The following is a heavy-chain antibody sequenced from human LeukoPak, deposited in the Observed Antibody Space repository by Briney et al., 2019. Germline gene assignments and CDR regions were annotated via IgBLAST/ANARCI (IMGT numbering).Heavy chain of an antibody. V-gene: IGHV1-2*02. J-gene: IGHJ5*02. Sequence: ASVKVSCKASGYTFTGYYMHWVRQAPGQGLEWMGLINPNSGGTNYAQKFQGRVTMTRDTSISTAYMELSRLRSDDTAVYYCARGRLRVPAAISWFDPWGQGTLVTVSS. CDR3: ARGRLRVPAAISWFDP. CDR1: GYTFTGYY. CDR2: INPNSGGT. D-gene: IGHD2-2*02.